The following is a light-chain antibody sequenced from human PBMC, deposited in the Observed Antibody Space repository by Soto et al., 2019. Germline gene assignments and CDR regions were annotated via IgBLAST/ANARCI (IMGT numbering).Light chain of an antibody. J-gene: IGKJ3*01. CDR3: QQRGSWPAT. V-gene: IGKV3-11*01. CDR1: QSVNNF. Sequence: EIVLTQSPATLSSFPGDIVTLSFSASQSVNNFFAWYQQKPGQAPRLLIYDASYRAPGIPARFSGSGSGTDSTLTISSLEAEDSAVYYCQQRGSWPATFGPGTKVDIK. CDR2: DAS.